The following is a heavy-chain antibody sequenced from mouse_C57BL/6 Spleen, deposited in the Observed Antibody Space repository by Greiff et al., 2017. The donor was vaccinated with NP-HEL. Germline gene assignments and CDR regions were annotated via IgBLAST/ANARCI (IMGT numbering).Heavy chain of an antibody. CDR1: GYSFTGYY. CDR3: AKGYSNYPFAY. V-gene: IGHV1-43*01. Sequence: EVQLQESGPELVKPGASVKISCKASGYSFTGYYMHWVKQSSEKSLEWIGEINPSTGGTSYNQKFKGKATLTVDKSSSTAYMQLKSLTSEDSAVYYCAKGYSNYPFAYWGQGTLVTVSA. D-gene: IGHD2-5*01. CDR2: INPSTGGT. J-gene: IGHJ3*01.